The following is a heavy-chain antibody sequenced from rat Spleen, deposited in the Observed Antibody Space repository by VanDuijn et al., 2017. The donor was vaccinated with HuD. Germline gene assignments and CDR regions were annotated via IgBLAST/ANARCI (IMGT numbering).Heavy chain of an antibody. CDR3: ASLMYTPDYLGVMDV. Sequence: EVQLVESGGGLVQPGRSLKLSCAASGFTFSDYYMAWVRQAPTKGLEWVASISYDGGSTYYRDSVKGRFTISRDNAKSSLYLQMDSLRSEDTATYYCASLMYTPDYLGVMDVWGQGASVTVSS. CDR1: GFTFSDYY. D-gene: IGHD1-6*01. V-gene: IGHV5-20*01. CDR2: ISYDGGST. J-gene: IGHJ4*01.